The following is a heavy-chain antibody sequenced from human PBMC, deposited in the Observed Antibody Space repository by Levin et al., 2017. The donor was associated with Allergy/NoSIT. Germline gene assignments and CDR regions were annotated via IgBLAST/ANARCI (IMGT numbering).Heavy chain of an antibody. CDR3: ARHFYEDY. D-gene: IGHD2/OR15-2a*01. CDR2: IKQDETEK. V-gene: IGHV3-7*01. J-gene: IGHJ4*02. CDR1: GFIFSNYW. Sequence: VASVKVSCAASGFIFSNYWMTWVRQAPGKGLEWVANIKQDETEKYYLGSVRGRFTISRDNTKNSLYLQMNSLRAEDTAVYFCARHFYEDYWGQGTLVTVSS.